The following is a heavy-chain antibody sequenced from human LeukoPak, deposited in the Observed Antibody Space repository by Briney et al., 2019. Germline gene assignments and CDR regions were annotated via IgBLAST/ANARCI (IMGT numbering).Heavy chain of an antibody. V-gene: IGHV1-2*02. Sequence: EASVKVSCKASGYTFTGYYMHWVRQAPGQGLEWMGWINPNSGGTNYAQKFQGRVTTTRDTSISTAYMELSRLRSDDTAVYYCARDGLTVPAAPLGTWFDPWGQGTLVTVSS. CDR2: INPNSGGT. D-gene: IGHD2-2*01. CDR1: GYTFTGYY. J-gene: IGHJ5*02. CDR3: ARDGLTVPAAPLGTWFDP.